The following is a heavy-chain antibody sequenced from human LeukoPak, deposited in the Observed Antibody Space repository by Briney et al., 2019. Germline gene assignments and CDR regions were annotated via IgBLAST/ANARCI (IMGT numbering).Heavy chain of an antibody. CDR2: IYYSGST. D-gene: IGHD4-11*01. V-gene: IGHV4-30-4*08. J-gene: IGHJ6*02. CDR1: GGSISSGDYY. Sequence: SQTLSLTCTVSGGSISSGDYYWSWIRQPPGKGLEWIGYIYYSGSTYYNPSLKSRVTISVDTSKNQFSLKLSSVTAADTAVYYCARDRTTGYGMDVWGQGTTVTVSS. CDR3: ARDRTTGYGMDV.